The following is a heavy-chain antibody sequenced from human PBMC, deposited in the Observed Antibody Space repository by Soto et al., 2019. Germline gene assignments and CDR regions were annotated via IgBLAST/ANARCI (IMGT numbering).Heavy chain of an antibody. CDR1: GFSFSSFG. Sequence: QVQLVESGGGVVQPGRSLRLSCAASGFSFSSFGMYWVRQASGKGLEWVAIIWYDGSLEYYADSVKGRFTISRDNSKNTLYLQMNSLRVEDTAVYYCAKPSYDFWSGYYHPFDYWGQGTLVTVSS. CDR3: AKPSYDFWSGYYHPFDY. V-gene: IGHV3-33*03. CDR2: IWYDGSLE. J-gene: IGHJ4*02. D-gene: IGHD3-3*01.